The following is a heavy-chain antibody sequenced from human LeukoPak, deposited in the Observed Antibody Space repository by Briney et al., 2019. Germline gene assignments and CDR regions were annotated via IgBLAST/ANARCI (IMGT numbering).Heavy chain of an antibody. V-gene: IGHV3-7*05. Sequence: GGSLRLSCAASGFTFSSYWMSWVRQAPGKGLEWVANIKQDGSEKYYVDSVKGRFTISRDNAKNSLYPQMNSLRAEDMAVYNCGRDILTGYPFYYYYYGMDVWGQGTTVTVSS. J-gene: IGHJ6*02. CDR3: GRDILTGYPFYYYYYGMDV. D-gene: IGHD3-9*01. CDR2: IKQDGSEK. CDR1: GFTFSSYW.